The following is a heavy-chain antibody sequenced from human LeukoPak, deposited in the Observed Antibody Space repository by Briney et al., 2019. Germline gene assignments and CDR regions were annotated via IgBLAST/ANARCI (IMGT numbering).Heavy chain of an antibody. CDR2: ISSSGSSI. Sequence: GGSLRLSCAASGFTFSDYYMTWIRQAPGEGLEWISYISSSGSSIDYADSVKGRFTISRDNAKNSLSLQMISLRAEDTAVYYCAGGYTDVGGDYGVDVWGQGTTVTVSS. V-gene: IGHV3-11*01. CDR3: AGGYTDVGGDYGVDV. CDR1: GFTFSDYY. J-gene: IGHJ6*02. D-gene: IGHD5-12*01.